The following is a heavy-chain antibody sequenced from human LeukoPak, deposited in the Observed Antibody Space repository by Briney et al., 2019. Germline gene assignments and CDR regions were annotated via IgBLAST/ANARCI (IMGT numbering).Heavy chain of an antibody. CDR2: ISYDGSNK. CDR3: ARDPCGSTSCYLKF. Sequence: GGSLRLSCAASGFTFSSYWMSWVRQAPGKGLEWVAVISYDGSNKYYADSVKGRFTISKDNAKSSVYLQMNRLSAEDTAIYYCARDPCGSTSCYLKFWGQGTLVTVSS. V-gene: IGHV3-30*03. CDR1: GFTFSSYW. D-gene: IGHD2-2*01. J-gene: IGHJ4*02.